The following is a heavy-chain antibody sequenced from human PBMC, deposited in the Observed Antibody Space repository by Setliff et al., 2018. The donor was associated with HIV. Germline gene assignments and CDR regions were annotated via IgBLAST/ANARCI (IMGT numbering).Heavy chain of an antibody. CDR3: ARSVLVIATTVFDY. V-gene: IGHV4-4*08. CDR1: GGSISSYY. J-gene: IGHJ4*02. D-gene: IGHD1-26*01. Sequence: SETLSLTCTVSGGSISSYYWNWIRQPPGKGLEWIGYIYTSGSTDYNPSLKSRVTISVDTSKNQFSLRLSSVTAADTAVYYCARSVLVIATTVFDYWGQGTLVTVSS. CDR2: IYTSGST.